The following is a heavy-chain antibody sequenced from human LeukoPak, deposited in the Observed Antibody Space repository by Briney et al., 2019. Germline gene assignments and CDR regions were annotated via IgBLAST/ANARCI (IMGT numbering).Heavy chain of an antibody. Sequence: ASVKVSCKASGYTFTSYGIGWVRQAPGQGLEWMGWISAYNGNTNYAQKLQGRVTMTTDTPTSTAYMELRSLRSDDTAVYYCARRYSYESWFDPWGQGTLVTVSS. CDR3: ARRYSYESWFDP. V-gene: IGHV1-18*01. J-gene: IGHJ5*02. CDR2: ISAYNGNT. CDR1: GYTFTSYG. D-gene: IGHD5-18*01.